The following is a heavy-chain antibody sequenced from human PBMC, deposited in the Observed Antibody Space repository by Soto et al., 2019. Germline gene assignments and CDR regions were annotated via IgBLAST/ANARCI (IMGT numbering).Heavy chain of an antibody. CDR3: ARETPIAYCGGDCYSGGSLIDY. D-gene: IGHD2-21*02. V-gene: IGHV4-31*03. J-gene: IGHJ4*02. CDR2: IYYSGST. CDR1: GGSISSGGYY. Sequence: QVQLQASGPGLVKPSQTLSLTCTVSGGSISSGGYYWSWIRQHPGKGLEWIGYIYYSGSTYYNPSLKSRVTISVDTSKNQFSLKLSSVTAADTAVYYCARETPIAYCGGDCYSGGSLIDYWGQGTLVTVSS.